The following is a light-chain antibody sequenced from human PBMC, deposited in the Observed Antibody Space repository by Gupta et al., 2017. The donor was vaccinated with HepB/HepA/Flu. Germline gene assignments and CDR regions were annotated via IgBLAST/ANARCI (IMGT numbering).Light chain of an antibody. CDR3: QHRNSYPWT. V-gene: IGKV1-9*01. CDR1: QGISSY. J-gene: IGKJ1*01. Sequence: DIQLTQSPSFLSASVGDRVTITCRASQGISSYLAWYQQKPGKAPKLLIYAASTLQSGVPSRFSGSGSGTEFTLTISSRQPEDFATYYCQHRNSYPWTFGQGTKVEIK. CDR2: AAS.